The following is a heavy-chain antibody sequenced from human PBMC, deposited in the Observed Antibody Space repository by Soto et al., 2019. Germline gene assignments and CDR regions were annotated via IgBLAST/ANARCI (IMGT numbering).Heavy chain of an antibody. CDR2: IYWDDDK. V-gene: IGHV2-5*02. CDR3: AHIVVAGLGYYFDY. J-gene: IGHJ4*02. CDR1: GFSLSSTRMA. Sequence: QITLKESGPTLVKPTQTLTLTCTFSGFSLSSTRMAVGWIRQPPGKALEWLALIYWDDDKRYSPFLKSRITITKDTSKNQVVLTMSNMEPVDTARYYCAHIVVAGLGYYFDYWGQGTLVTVSS. D-gene: IGHD6-19*01.